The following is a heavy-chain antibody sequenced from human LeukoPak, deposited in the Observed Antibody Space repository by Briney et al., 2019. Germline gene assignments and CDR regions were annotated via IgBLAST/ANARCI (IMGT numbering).Heavy chain of an antibody. CDR1: GFTFSSYW. D-gene: IGHD2-8*01. V-gene: IGHV3-7*01. CDR2: IKQDGSEK. Sequence: GGSVRLSCAASGFTFSSYWMSWVRQAPGEGRECVTNIKQDGSEKYYVNSVKGRFTISRNNAKNSLYLQMNSLRAEDTAVYYCARDSLYAIDYWGQGTLVTVAS. J-gene: IGHJ4*02. CDR3: ARDSLYAIDY.